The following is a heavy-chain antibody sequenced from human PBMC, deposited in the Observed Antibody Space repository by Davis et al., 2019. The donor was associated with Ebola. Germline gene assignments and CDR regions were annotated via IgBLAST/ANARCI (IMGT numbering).Heavy chain of an antibody. V-gene: IGHV4-34*01. CDR1: GGSFSGYY. CDR3: ARVLWFGEFHGVGMDV. D-gene: IGHD3-10*01. CDR2: INHSGST. Sequence: SETLSLTCAVYGGSFSGYYWSWIRQPPGKGLEWIGEINHSGSTNYNPSLKSRVTISVDTSKNQFSLKLSSVTAADTAVYYCARVLWFGEFHGVGMDVWGQGTTVTVSS. J-gene: IGHJ6*02.